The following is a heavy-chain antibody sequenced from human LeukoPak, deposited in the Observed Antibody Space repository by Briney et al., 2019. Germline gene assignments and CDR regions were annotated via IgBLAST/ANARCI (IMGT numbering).Heavy chain of an antibody. CDR1: GGSFSGYY. CDR3: ARQISPALEYYYDSSGYRFDY. D-gene: IGHD3-22*01. J-gene: IGHJ4*02. CDR2: INHSGST. Sequence: PSETLSLTCAVYGGSFSGYYWSWIRQPPGKGLEWIGEINHSGSTNYNPSLKSRVTISVDTSKNQFSLKLSSVTAADTAVYYCARQISPALEYYYDSSGYRFDYWAREPWSPSPQ. V-gene: IGHV4-34*01.